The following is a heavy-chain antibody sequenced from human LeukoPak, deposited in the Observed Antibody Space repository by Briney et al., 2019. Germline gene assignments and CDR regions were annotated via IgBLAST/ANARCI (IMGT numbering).Heavy chain of an antibody. J-gene: IGHJ6*02. Sequence: ASVKVSCKASGYTFTNYYMHWVRQAPGQGLEWVGIINPSGGSTSYAQKFQGRVTMTRDTSTSTVYMELSSLRSEDTAVYYCARNYYGSGSYYQDYYYYGMDVWGQGTTVTVSS. CDR1: GYTFTNYY. CDR2: INPSGGST. D-gene: IGHD3-10*01. V-gene: IGHV1-46*01. CDR3: ARNYYGSGSYYQDYYYYGMDV.